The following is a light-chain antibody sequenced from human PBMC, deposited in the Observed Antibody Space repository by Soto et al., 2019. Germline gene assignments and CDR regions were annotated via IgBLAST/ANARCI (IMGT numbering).Light chain of an antibody. V-gene: IGLV2-14*01. CDR3: SSYTSSSTLWV. CDR1: SSDVGGYNY. CDR2: DVS. J-gene: IGLJ3*02. Sequence: QSALTQPASVSGSPGQSTTISCTGTSSDVGGYNYVSWYQQHPGKAPKLMIYDVSNRPSGVSNRFSGSKSGNTASLTISGLQAEDEADYYCSSYTSSSTLWVFGGGTKVTVL.